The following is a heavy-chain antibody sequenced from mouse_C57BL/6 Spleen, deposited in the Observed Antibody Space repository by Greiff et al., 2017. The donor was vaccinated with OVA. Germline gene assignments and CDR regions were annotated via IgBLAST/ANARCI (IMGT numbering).Heavy chain of an antibody. CDR3: ARMGSSGYLDY. Sequence: VQGVESGAELVKPGASVKMSCKASGYTFTTYPIEWMKQNHGKSLEWIGNFNPYNDDPKYNEKLKGKATLTVEKSSSTVYLELSRLTSDDSAVYDCARMGSSGYLDYWGQGTTLTVSS. CDR2: FNPYNDDP. D-gene: IGHD3-2*02. CDR1: GYTFTTYP. J-gene: IGHJ2*01. V-gene: IGHV1-47*01.